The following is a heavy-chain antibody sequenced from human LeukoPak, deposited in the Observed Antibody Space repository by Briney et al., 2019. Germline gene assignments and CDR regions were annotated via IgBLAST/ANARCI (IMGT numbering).Heavy chain of an antibody. J-gene: IGHJ5*02. V-gene: IGHV1-46*01. CDR1: GYTFTSYY. D-gene: IGHD2-15*01. CDR2: INPSSGST. Sequence: ASVKVSCKASGYTFTSYYMHWVRQAPGQGLEWMGIINPSSGSTSYAQKFQGRVTMTRDTSTSTVYMELSSLRSEDTAVYYCARDGILCSGGSCYSGWFDPWGQGTLVTVSS. CDR3: ARDGILCSGGSCYSGWFDP.